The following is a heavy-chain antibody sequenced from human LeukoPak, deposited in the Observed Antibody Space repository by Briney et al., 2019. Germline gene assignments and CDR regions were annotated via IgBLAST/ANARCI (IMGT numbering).Heavy chain of an antibody. CDR2: ISGSGGST. CDR1: GFTFNSYN. Sequence: GGSLRLSCAASGFTFNSYNMSWVRQAPGKGLEWVSAISGSGGSTYYADSVKGRFTISRDNSKNTLYLQMNSLRAEDTAVYYCAKTGGATVGDFDYWGQGTLVTVSS. V-gene: IGHV3-23*01. CDR3: AKTGGATVGDFDY. J-gene: IGHJ4*02. D-gene: IGHD1-26*01.